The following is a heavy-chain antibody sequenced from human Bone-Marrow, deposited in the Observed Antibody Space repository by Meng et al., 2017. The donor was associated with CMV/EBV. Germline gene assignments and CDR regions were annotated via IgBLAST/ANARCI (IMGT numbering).Heavy chain of an antibody. V-gene: IGHV4-4*07. Sequence: GSLRLSCTVSGGSISSYYWSWIRQPAGKGLEWIGRIYTSGSTNYNPSLKSRVTMSVDTSKNQFSLKLSSVTAADTAVYYCARGYSYGYGVRYWGQGTLVTVSS. D-gene: IGHD5-18*01. CDR3: ARGYSYGYGVRY. CDR2: IYTSGST. J-gene: IGHJ4*02. CDR1: GGSISSYY.